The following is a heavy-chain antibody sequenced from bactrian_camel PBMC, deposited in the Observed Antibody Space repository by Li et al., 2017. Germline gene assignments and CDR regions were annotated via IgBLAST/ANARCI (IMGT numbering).Heavy chain of an antibody. CDR2: FDIDDST. J-gene: IGHJ6*01. CDR1: GLQYSSYC. D-gene: IGHD1*01. V-gene: IGHV3S53*01. CDR3: AAGRACRIPEMDA. Sequence: QVQLVESGGGSVMVGGSLKLSCTASGLQYSSYCMGWFRQAPGKERERVAIFDIDDSTNYADSVKGRFTISKDNAKNTLYLQMNNLEPEDTAVYYCAAGRACRIPEMDAWGQGTQVTVS.